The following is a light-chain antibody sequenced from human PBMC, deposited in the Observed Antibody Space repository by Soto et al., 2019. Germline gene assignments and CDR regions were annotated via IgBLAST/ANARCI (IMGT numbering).Light chain of an antibody. Sequence: EIVLTQSPGTLSLSPGERATLSCRASQTVSSIYLAWYQQKPGQAPRLLIYGASSRATGIPDRFSGSGSGTDFTLTISRLEPADFAVYYCQQYGSSQYTFGQGTKVEIK. V-gene: IGKV3-20*01. CDR2: GAS. CDR3: QQYGSSQYT. J-gene: IGKJ2*01. CDR1: QTVSSIY.